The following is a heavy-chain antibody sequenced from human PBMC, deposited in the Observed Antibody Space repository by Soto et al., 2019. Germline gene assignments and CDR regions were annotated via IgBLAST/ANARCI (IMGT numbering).Heavy chain of an antibody. J-gene: IGHJ2*01. CDR3: ARWTLLVVAAKNWYFDL. CDR1: GGTFSSYA. D-gene: IGHD2-15*01. CDR2: IIPIFGTA. V-gene: IGHV1-69*01. Sequence: QVQLVQSGAEVKKPGSSVKVSCKASGGTFSSYAISWVRQAPGQGLEWMGGIIPIFGTANYAQKFQGRVTITADESTSTAYMERSSLRSEDTAVYYCARWTLLVVAAKNWYFDLWGRGTLVTVSS.